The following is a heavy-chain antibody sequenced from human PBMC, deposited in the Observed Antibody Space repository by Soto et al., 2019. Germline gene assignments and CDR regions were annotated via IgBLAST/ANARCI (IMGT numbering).Heavy chain of an antibody. CDR2: IDSSTKYT. CDR3: AGEYYYTMDV. J-gene: IGHJ6*02. Sequence: QVQLVESGGGLVRPGGSLRLSCEASGFTFRDYYMTWFRQAPGKGLEWLSYIDSSTKYTNYADSVKGRFTISRDNAKNSLYLQMNSLKAGDTAVYYCAGEYYYTMDVWGQGTVVTVSS. CDR1: GFTFRDYY. V-gene: IGHV3-11*05.